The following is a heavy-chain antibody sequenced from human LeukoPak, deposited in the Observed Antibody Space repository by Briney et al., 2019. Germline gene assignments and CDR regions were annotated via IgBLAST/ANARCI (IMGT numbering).Heavy chain of an antibody. CDR3: AKDPYCSGGSCYSGDAFDI. V-gene: IGHV3-23*01. CDR1: GFTFSSYA. D-gene: IGHD2-15*01. CDR2: ISGSGGST. Sequence: GGSLRLSCAASGFTFSSYAMSWVRQAPGKGLEWVSAISGSGGSTYYADSVKGRFTISRDNSKNTLYLQMNSLRAEDTAVYYCAKDPYCSGGSCYSGDAFDIWGQGTMVTVSS. J-gene: IGHJ3*02.